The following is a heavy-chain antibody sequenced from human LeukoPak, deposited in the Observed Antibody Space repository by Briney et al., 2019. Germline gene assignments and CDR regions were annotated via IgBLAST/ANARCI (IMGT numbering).Heavy chain of an antibody. V-gene: IGHV4-31*03. Sequence: PSETLSLTCTVSGGSISSGGYYWSWIRQHPGKGLEWIGYIYYSGSTYYNPSLKSRVTISVDTSKNQFSLKLSSVTAADTAVYYCARRQSIRTYYYDSSGSLFDPWGQGTLVTVSS. CDR1: GGSISSGGYY. J-gene: IGHJ5*02. CDR3: ARRQSIRTYYYDSSGSLFDP. D-gene: IGHD3-22*01. CDR2: IYYSGST.